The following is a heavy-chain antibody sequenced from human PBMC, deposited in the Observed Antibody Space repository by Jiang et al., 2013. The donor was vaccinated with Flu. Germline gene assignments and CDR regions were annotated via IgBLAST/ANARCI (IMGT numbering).Heavy chain of an antibody. CDR2: INGGNGET. V-gene: IGHV1-3*01. CDR1: GYTFTSYA. Sequence: GAEVKKPGASVKVSCKASGYTFTSYAIHWARQAPGQRLEWMGWINGGNGETKYSQKFQGRVTITRDTSASTAYMELSSLRSEDTAVYYCARDPEYSSSRTPFDYWGQGTLVTVSS. CDR3: ARDPEYSSSRTPFDY. D-gene: IGHD6-13*01. J-gene: IGHJ4*02.